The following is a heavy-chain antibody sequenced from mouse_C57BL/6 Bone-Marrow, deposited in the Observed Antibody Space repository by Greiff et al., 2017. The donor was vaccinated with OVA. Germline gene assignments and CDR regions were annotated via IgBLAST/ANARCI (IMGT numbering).Heavy chain of an antibody. CDR2: IYPGSGST. CDR1: GYTFTSYW. J-gene: IGHJ4*01. D-gene: IGHD1-1*01. Sequence: QVQLQQPGAELVKPGASVKMSCKASGYTFTSYWITWVKQRPGQGLEWIGDIYPGSGSTNYNEKFQSKATLPVDTSSSTAYMPLSSLTSEDSAVYYCAREFHITTVVARAMDYWGQGTSVTVSS. V-gene: IGHV1-55*01. CDR3: AREFHITTVVARAMDY.